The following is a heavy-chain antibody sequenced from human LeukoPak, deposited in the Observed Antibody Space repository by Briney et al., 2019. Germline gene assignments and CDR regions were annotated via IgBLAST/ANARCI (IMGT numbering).Heavy chain of an antibody. CDR1: GGTFSSYA. CDR2: IIPIFGTA. D-gene: IGHD3-10*01. J-gene: IGHJ4*02. V-gene: IGHV1-69*06. Sequence: GASVKVSCKASGGTFSSYAISWVRQAPGQGLEWMGGIIPIFGTANYAQKFQGRVTITADKSTSTAYMELSSLRSEDTAVYYCAKLWFGGGGGYYFDYWGQGTLVTVSS. CDR3: AKLWFGGGGGYYFDY.